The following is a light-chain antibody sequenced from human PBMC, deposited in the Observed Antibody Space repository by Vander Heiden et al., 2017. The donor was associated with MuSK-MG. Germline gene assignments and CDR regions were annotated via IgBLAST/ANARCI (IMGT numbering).Light chain of an antibody. CDR3: QQLSNWPPIT. CDR2: DAS. J-gene: IGKJ5*01. V-gene: IGKV3-11*01. CDR1: QSISSY. Sequence: ETVLTQSPATLSLSPGERATLSCRASQSISSYLAWYQQKPGQAPRPLIYDASNSATGIPARSSGSGYGTDFTLTISSLEPEDFAVYYCQQLSNWPPITFGQGTRLEIK.